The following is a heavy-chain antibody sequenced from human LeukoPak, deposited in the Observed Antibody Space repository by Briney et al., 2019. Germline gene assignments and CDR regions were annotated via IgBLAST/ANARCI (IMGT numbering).Heavy chain of an antibody. CDR3: AKELWEARPTYFDY. V-gene: IGHV3-23*01. CDR1: GFTFSSYA. J-gene: IGHJ4*02. Sequence: GGSLRLSCAASGFTFSSYAMSWVRQAPGAGLEYVSGIRNIGGRTYYADSVEGGFTISRENSKNTLHLQRNSLRAEDTAVYYCAKELWEARPTYFDYWGQGTLVTVSS. D-gene: IGHD5-18*01. CDR2: IRNIGGRT.